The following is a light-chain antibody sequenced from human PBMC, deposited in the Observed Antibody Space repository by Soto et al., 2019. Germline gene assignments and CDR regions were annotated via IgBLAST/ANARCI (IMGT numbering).Light chain of an antibody. CDR3: QQSYSSPYT. V-gene: IGKV1-39*01. CDR2: AAS. Sequence: DIQMTQSPSSLSASVGDRVTITCRASQNIGNYLNWYQQKPGKAPKLLIYAASSLQSGVPSRFRGSGSGTDFILSISSLQPEDFAAYYCQQSYSSPYTFGQGTNLESK. CDR1: QNIGNY. J-gene: IGKJ2*01.